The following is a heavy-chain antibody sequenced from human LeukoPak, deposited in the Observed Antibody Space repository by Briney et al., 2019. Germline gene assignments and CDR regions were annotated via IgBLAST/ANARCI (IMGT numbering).Heavy chain of an antibody. CDR1: GGTFSSYA. Sequence: VASVKVSCTASGGTFSSYAISWVRQAPGQGLEWMGGIIPIFGTANYAQKFQRRVTITADESTSTAHMELSSLRSEDTAVYDCARVRQWLNAFDIWGQGTMVTASS. V-gene: IGHV1-69*13. CDR2: IIPIFGTA. D-gene: IGHD6-19*01. J-gene: IGHJ3*02. CDR3: ARVRQWLNAFDI.